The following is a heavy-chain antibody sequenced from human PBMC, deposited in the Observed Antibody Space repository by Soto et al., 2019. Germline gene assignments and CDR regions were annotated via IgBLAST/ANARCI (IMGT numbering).Heavy chain of an antibody. J-gene: IGHJ5*02. CDR2: IYPGDSDT. D-gene: IGHD6-13*01. CDR3: ARHGYSSSWYFAGNWLDP. V-gene: IGHV5-51*01. CDR1: GYSFTSYW. Sequence: GESLKISCKGSGYSFTSYWIGWVRQMPGKGLEWMGIIYPGDSDTRYSPSFQGQVTISADKSISTAYLQWSSLKASDTAMYYCARHGYSSSWYFAGNWLDPWGQGTMVTVYS.